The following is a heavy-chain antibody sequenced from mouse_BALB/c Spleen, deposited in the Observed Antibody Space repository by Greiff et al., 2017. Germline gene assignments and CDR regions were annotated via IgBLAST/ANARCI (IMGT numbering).Heavy chain of an antibody. Sequence: VQLQQSGPELVKPGASVKMSCKASGYTFTSYVMHWVKQKPGQGLEWIGYINPYNDGTKYNEKFKGKATLTSDKSSSTAYMELSSLTSEDSAVYYCAASDYYGSSYFDYWGQGTTLTVSS. CDR3: AASDYYGSSYFDY. CDR2: INPYNDGT. J-gene: IGHJ2*01. CDR1: GYTFTSYV. D-gene: IGHD1-1*01. V-gene: IGHV1-14*01.